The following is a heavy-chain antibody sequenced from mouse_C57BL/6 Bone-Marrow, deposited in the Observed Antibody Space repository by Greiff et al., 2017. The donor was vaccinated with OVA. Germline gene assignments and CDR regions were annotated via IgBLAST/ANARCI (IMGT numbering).Heavy chain of an antibody. CDR2: IYPGDGDT. CDR1: GYAFSSSW. V-gene: IGHV1-82*01. Sequence: VQGVESGPELVKPGASVKISCKASGYAFSSSWMNWVKQRPGKGLEWIGRIYPGDGDTNYNGKFKGKATLTADKSSSTAYMQLSSLTSEDSAVYFCAREDDYDWYFDVWDTGTTVTVSS. D-gene: IGHD2-4*01. J-gene: IGHJ1*03. CDR3: AREDDYDWYFDV.